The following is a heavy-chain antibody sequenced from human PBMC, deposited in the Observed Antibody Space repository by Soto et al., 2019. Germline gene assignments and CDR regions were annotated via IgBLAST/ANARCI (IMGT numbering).Heavy chain of an antibody. CDR2: IYYGGSI. CDR1: GGSVTSGSYY. V-gene: IGHV4-61*01. D-gene: IGHD2-21*02. Sequence: PSETLSLTCTVSGGSVTSGSYYWSWIRQPPGKGLEWIGYIYYGGSINYNPSLKSRMTISVDTSKNQFSLKLTSVTAADTAVYYCASSYCGGDCYYYYYYYMDVWGQGTTVTVCS. J-gene: IGHJ6*02. CDR3: ASSYCGGDCYYYYYYYMDV.